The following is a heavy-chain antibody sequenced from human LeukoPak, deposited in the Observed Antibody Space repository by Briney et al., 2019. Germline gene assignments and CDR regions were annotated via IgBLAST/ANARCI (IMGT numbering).Heavy chain of an antibody. J-gene: IGHJ5*02. Sequence: ASVKVSCKASGYTFTSYGISWVRQAPGQGLEWMGWISAYNGNTNYAQKLQGRVTMTTETSTSTAYMELRSLRSDDTAVYYCARVVAAMVNSWFDPWGQGTLVTVSS. CDR1: GYTFTSYG. D-gene: IGHD5-18*01. CDR2: ISAYNGNT. CDR3: ARVVAAMVNSWFDP. V-gene: IGHV1-18*01.